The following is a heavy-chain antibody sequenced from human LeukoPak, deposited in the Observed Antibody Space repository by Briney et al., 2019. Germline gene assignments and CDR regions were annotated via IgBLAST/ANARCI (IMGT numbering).Heavy chain of an antibody. CDR2: ISDSGGST. CDR1: GFTFSSYA. Sequence: GESLTLTCAASGFTFSSYALSWVRQPPGKGLEWVSAISDSGGSTYYADSVKGRFTISRDNSKNSLYLQMNRLGAEATAVYYWAEKPLCNSGWFDPWGQGTLVTVSS. V-gene: IGHV3-23*01. J-gene: IGHJ5*02. CDR3: AEKPLCNSGWFDP. D-gene: IGHD2/OR15-2a*01.